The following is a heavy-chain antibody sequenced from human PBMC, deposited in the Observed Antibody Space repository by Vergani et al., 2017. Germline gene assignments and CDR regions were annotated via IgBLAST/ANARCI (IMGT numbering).Heavy chain of an antibody. CDR3: ARGVSDYYDSSGYFGY. J-gene: IGHJ4*02. Sequence: QVQLHESGPGLVKPSQTLSLTCTVSGGSITSGSFYWSWIRQPAGKGLEWIGRIHSSGTTNYNPSLKSRVTLSVDTSKNQLSLRMTPVTAADTAVYYCARGVSDYYDSSGYFGYWGQGTLVTVSS. CDR1: GGSITSGSFY. CDR2: IHSSGTT. D-gene: IGHD3-22*01. V-gene: IGHV4-61*02.